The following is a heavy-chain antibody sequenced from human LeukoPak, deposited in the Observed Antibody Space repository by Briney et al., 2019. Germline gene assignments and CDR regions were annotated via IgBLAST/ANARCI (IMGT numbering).Heavy chain of an antibody. CDR1: GFTFSSYG. J-gene: IGHJ3*02. CDR2: ISYDGSNK. Sequence: GGSLRLSCAASGFTFSSYGMRWVRQAPGKGLEWVAVISYDGSNKYYADSVKGRFTISRDNSKNTLYLQMNSLRAEDTAVYYCAKVPYYYDSSGYWDAFDIWGQGTMVTVSS. CDR3: AKVPYYYDSSGYWDAFDI. V-gene: IGHV3-30*18. D-gene: IGHD3-22*01.